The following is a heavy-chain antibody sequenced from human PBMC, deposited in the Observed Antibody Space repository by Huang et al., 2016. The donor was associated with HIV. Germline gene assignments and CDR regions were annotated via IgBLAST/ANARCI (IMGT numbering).Heavy chain of an antibody. CDR3: ASDVSWLAMSDNGGGRDVLDF. D-gene: IGHD3-9*01. CDR2: ISAYKGDR. V-gene: IGHV1-18*04. CDR1: GYTFNTHG. J-gene: IGHJ3*01. Sequence: QLLQSGPEVKKPGASVKVSCKSSGYTFNTHGISWVRQAPGQGLEWMRWISAYKGDRNYAQKFQGRVTMTTDTSTSTAYLELMSLRSDDTAFYFCASDVSWLAMSDNGGGRDVLDFWGQGTLVIVSS.